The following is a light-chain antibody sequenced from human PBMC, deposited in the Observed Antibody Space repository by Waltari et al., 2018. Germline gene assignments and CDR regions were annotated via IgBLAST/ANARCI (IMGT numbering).Light chain of an antibody. J-gene: IGKJ4*01. V-gene: IGKV3-11*01. CDR3: QHRSVWPLT. CDR1: QSVRSY. Sequence: SCRASQSVRSYLAWYQQKPGQAPRLLIYETSYRATGVPVRFSGSGSGTDYTLTISSLEPEDFAVYYCQHRSVWPLTFGGGTKVEMK. CDR2: ETS.